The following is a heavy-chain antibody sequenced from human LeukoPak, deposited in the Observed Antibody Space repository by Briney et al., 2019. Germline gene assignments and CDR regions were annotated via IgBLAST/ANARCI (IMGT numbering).Heavy chain of an antibody. CDR2: IYYSGST. V-gene: IGHV4-59*08. J-gene: IGHJ4*02. Sequence: SETLSLTCTVSGGSISSYYWSWIRQPPGKGLEWIGYIYYSGSTNYNPSLKSRVTIPVDTSKNQFSLKLSSVTAADTAVYYCARRRGYSGYDIIDYWGQGTLVTVSS. D-gene: IGHD5-12*01. CDR3: ARRRGYSGYDIIDY. CDR1: GGSISSYY.